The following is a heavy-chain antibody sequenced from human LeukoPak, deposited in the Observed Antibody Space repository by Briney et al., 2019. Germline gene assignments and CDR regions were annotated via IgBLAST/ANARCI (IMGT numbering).Heavy chain of an antibody. D-gene: IGHD3-22*01. J-gene: IGHJ3*02. CDR3: AKDYYDRSGYLDDFDI. CDR2: ISYDGSNK. Sequence: PGGSLRLSCAASGFTFSTYGMHWVRQAPGKGLEWVAVISYDGSNKYYVDSVKGRFTISRDNSKNTLYLQMNTLRAEDTAVYYCAKDYYDRSGYLDDFDIWGQGTLVTVSS. V-gene: IGHV3-30*18. CDR1: GFTFSTYG.